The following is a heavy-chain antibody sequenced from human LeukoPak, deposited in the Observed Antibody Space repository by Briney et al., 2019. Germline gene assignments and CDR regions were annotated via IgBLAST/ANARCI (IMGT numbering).Heavy chain of an antibody. D-gene: IGHD4-17*01. V-gene: IGHV1-2*06. CDR3: ARDEGSHYGDDFDY. Sequence: ASVKVSCKASGYTFTGYYMHWVRQAPGQGLEWMGRINPNTGGTNYAKHFSGRVTITRDTSISTAYMDLSRQRSDDTAVYYCARDEGSHYGDDFDYWGQGTLVTVSS. CDR1: GYTFTGYY. J-gene: IGHJ4*02. CDR2: INPNTGGT.